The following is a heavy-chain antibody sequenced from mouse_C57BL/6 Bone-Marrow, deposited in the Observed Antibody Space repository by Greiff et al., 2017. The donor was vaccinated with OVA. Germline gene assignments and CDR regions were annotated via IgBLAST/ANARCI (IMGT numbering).Heavy chain of an antibody. CDR2: ISYDGSN. V-gene: IGHV3-6*01. CDR3: ARGGLRRSWFAY. CDR1: GYSITSGYY. J-gene: IGHJ3*01. D-gene: IGHD2-4*01. Sequence: EVQLQQSGPGLVKPSQSLSLTCSVTGYSITSGYYWNWIRQFPGNKLEWMGYISYDGSNKYNPSLKNRISITRDTSKNQFFLKLNSVTTEDTATYYCARGGLRRSWFAYWGQGTLVTVSA.